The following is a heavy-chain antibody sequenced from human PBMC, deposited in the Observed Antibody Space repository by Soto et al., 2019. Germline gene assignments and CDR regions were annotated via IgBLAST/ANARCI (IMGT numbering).Heavy chain of an antibody. D-gene: IGHD5-18*01. J-gene: IGHJ6*02. V-gene: IGHV1-3*01. CDR2: INPSNGST. Sequence: ASVKVSCKASGYTFTSYAMHWVRQAPGQRLEWMGWINPSNGSTKYSQKFQGRVTITRDTSASTAHMELSSLRSEDTAVYYCARDGYSYGRPYYYYGMDVWGQGPTVTVS. CDR1: GYTFTSYA. CDR3: ARDGYSYGRPYYYYGMDV.